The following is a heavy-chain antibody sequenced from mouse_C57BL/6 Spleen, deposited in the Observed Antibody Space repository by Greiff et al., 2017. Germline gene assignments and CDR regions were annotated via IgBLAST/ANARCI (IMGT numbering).Heavy chain of an antibody. Sequence: EVHLVESGPGLVKPSQSLSLTCSVTGYSITSGYYWNWIRQFPGNKLEWMGYISYDGSNNYNPSLKNRISITRDTSKNQFFLKLNSVTTEDTATYYCARGTNYYGNGVYFDYWGQGTTLTVSS. V-gene: IGHV3-6*01. J-gene: IGHJ2*01. D-gene: IGHD1-1*01. CDR2: ISYDGSN. CDR3: ARGTNYYGNGVYFDY. CDR1: GYSITSGYY.